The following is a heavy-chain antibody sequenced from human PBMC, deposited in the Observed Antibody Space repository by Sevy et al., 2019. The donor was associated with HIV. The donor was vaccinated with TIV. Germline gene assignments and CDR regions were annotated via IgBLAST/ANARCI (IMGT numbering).Heavy chain of an antibody. Sequence: GGSLRLSCAASAFSFSGYWMNWVRQAPGKGLEWVANIKKDGSDKNYVESVKGRFTISRDNAKSSLYLELNSLRDEDTAVYYCAQEGIGRFDSWCQGTLVTVSS. CDR2: IKKDGSDK. D-gene: IGHD1-26*01. CDR1: AFSFSGYW. V-gene: IGHV3-7*01. CDR3: AQEGIGRFDS. J-gene: IGHJ4*02.